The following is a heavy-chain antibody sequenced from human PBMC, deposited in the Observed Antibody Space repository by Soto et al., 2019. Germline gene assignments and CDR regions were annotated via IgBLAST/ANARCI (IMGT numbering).Heavy chain of an antibody. CDR1: GGSFSGYY. J-gene: IGHJ4*02. D-gene: IGHD7-27*01. CDR2: INHSGST. V-gene: IGHV4-34*01. Sequence: SETLSLTCAVYGGSFSGYYWSWIRQPPGKGLEWIGEINHSGSTNYNPSLKSRVTISVDTSKNQFSLKLSSVTAADTAVYYCARAPNGGEWDYWGQGTLVTVSS. CDR3: ARAPNGGEWDY.